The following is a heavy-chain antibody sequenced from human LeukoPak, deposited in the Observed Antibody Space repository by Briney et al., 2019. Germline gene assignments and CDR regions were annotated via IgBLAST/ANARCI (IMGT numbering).Heavy chain of an antibody. CDR3: ARDRSQQLSAVDY. CDR2: ISSSSYI. CDR1: GFTFNWYS. Sequence: GGSLRLSCAASGFTFNWYSMNWVRQAPGKGLEWVSSISSSSYIYYADSVKGRFTISRDNAKNSLYLQMNSLRAEDTAVYYCARDRSQQLSAVDYWGQGTLVTVSS. D-gene: IGHD6-13*01. J-gene: IGHJ4*02. V-gene: IGHV3-21*01.